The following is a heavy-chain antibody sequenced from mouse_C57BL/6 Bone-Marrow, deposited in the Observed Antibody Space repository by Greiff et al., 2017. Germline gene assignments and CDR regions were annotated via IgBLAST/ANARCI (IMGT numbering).Heavy chain of an antibody. CDR1: GYTFTSYG. D-gene: IGHD1-3*01. J-gene: IGHJ2*01. CDR2: IYPRSGNT. Sequence: QVQLQQSGAELARPGASVKLSCKASGYTFTSYGISWVKQRTGQGLEWIGEIYPRSGNTYYNEQFKGQATLTADKSSSTAYMALRSLTSEDSAVYFCAIEGDTKTPDYWGQGTTLTVSS. V-gene: IGHV1-81*01. CDR3: AIEGDTKTPDY.